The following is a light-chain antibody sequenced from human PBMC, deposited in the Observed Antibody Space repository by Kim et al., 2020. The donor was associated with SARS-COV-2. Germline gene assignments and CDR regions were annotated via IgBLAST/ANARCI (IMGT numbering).Light chain of an antibody. CDR3: ASWDDSLSGVV. Sequence: GQRVTISCSGSSSNVGNSYVFWYQQLPGTAPKLLFYKNSHRPSGVPDRFSASKSGTSAALAISGLRSEDEADYYCASWDDSLSGVVFGGGTKLTVL. V-gene: IGLV1-47*01. CDR2: KNS. J-gene: IGLJ2*01. CDR1: SSNVGNSY.